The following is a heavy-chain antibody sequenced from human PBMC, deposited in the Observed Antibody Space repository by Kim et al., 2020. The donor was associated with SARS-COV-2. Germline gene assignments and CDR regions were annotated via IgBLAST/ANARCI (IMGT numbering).Heavy chain of an antibody. CDR1: GFTFDDYT. V-gene: IGHV3-43*01. Sequence: GGSLRLSCAASGFTFDDYTMHWVRQAPGKGLEWVSLISWDGGSTYYADSVKGRFTISRDNSKNSLYLQMNSLRTEDTALYYCAKDMWGFRLHDHRADYYYGMDVWGEGTTVTVSS. CDR2: ISWDGGST. D-gene: IGHD2-21*01. J-gene: IGHJ6*04. CDR3: AKDMWGFRLHDHRADYYYGMDV.